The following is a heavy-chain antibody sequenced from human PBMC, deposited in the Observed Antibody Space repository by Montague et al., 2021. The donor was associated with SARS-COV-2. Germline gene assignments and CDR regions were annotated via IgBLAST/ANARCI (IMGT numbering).Heavy chain of an antibody. V-gene: IGHV3-21*01. D-gene: IGHD3-16*01. CDR3: ARGGEIDVWAPFGH. J-gene: IGHJ4*02. Sequence: SLRLSCATSGFTFSRNSMNWVRQAPGKGLEWVSTISSDTLHTFYAESVKGRFTISRDNAKNGLYLQMNSLRAEDMAVYYCARGGEIDVWAPFGHWGQGTPVTVSS. CDR1: GFTFSRNS. CDR2: ISSDTLHT.